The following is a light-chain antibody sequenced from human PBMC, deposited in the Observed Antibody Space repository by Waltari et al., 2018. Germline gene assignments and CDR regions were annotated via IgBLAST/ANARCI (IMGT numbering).Light chain of an antibody. Sequence: SYELTQPPSVSVSPGQTARIICSGDALSKQFGYWYQQKSGRAPVLMIYTDSGRPSGIPERFSGASSGTTVTLTISAVQPEDEADYYCQSAHSNGSDVVFGGGTKLTVL. CDR1: ALSKQF. CDR3: QSAHSNGSDVV. V-gene: IGLV3-25*03. CDR2: TDS. J-gene: IGLJ2*01.